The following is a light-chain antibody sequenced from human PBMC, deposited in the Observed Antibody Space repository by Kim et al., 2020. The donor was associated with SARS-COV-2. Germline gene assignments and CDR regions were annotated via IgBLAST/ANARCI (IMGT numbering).Light chain of an antibody. CDR2: DAS. CDR3: QQFDNMPLT. Sequence: ASVGDRVTITCQASQAIHNYLNWYQQTPGRAPKLLIYDASRLKEGVPSRFSGGGSGTDFTFTISSLQPEDVATYYCQQFDNMPLTFGGGTKVEIK. V-gene: IGKV1-33*01. J-gene: IGKJ4*01. CDR1: QAIHNY.